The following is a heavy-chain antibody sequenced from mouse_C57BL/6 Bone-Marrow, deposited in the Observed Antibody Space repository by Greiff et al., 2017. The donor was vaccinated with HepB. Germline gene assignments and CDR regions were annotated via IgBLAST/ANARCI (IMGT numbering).Heavy chain of an antibody. CDR2: IYPGSGST. CDR1: GYTFTSYW. CDR3: ARDRYYGSRGGAMDY. J-gene: IGHJ4*01. Sequence: VQLQQPGAELVKPGASVKMSCKASGYTFTSYWITWVKQRPGQGLEWIGDIYPGSGSTNYNEKFKSKATLTVDTSSSTAYMQLSSLTSEDSAVYYCARDRYYGSRGGAMDYWGQGTSVTVSS. D-gene: IGHD1-1*01. V-gene: IGHV1-55*01.